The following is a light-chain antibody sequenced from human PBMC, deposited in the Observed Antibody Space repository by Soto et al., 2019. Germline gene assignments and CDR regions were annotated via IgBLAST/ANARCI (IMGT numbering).Light chain of an antibody. CDR1: QSVSSY. Sequence: ESVLTQSPATLPLSPGERPTLCCMASQSVSSYLAWYKQKPGQXPRXXIYGASTRATGIPARFSGSGSGTDLTITISRLEPEDFAVDDCQQRSDWPWTFCQGTKVDIK. V-gene: IGKV3-11*01. J-gene: IGKJ1*01. CDR3: QQRSDWPWT. CDR2: GAS.